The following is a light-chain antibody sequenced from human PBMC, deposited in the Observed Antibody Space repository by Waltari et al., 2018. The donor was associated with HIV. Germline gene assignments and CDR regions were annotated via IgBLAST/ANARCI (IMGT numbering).Light chain of an antibody. J-gene: IGKJ5*01. CDR1: QSVNTY. CDR2: DAS. CDR3: QQRSNWPPEIT. Sequence: ETVLTQSPATLSLSPGERATLSCRASQSVNTYLAWYQQKPGQAPRLLIYDASNRVTGIPARFSGSGSGTDFTLTISSLEPEDFAVYYCQQRSNWPPEITFGQGTRLEIK. V-gene: IGKV3-11*01.